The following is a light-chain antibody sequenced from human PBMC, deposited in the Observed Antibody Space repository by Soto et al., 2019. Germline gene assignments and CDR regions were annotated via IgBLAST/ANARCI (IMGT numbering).Light chain of an antibody. Sequence: DIVMTQSPLSLPVTPGEPASISCRSSQSLLHNNGYNYLDWYLQKPGQSPQLLIYLGSTRASGVPDRFSGSGSRTDFTLKISRVEAEDVGVSYCMQGLQTHTFGQGTKLEIK. V-gene: IGKV2-28*01. CDR1: QSLLHNNGYNY. J-gene: IGKJ2*01. CDR2: LGS. CDR3: MQGLQTHT.